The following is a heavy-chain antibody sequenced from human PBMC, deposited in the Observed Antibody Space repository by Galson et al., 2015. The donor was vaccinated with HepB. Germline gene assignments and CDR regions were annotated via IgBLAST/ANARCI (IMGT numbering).Heavy chain of an antibody. CDR3: ARDATGYCSGGSCYPNWFDP. D-gene: IGHD2-15*01. CDR1: GFTFSNYS. Sequence: SLRLSCAASGFTFSNYSMNWVRQAPGKGLEWVSSISSSSSNIYYDDSVKGRFTISRDNAKNSLYLQMNSLRAEDTAVYYCARDATGYCSGGSCYPNWFDPWGQGTLVTVSA. CDR2: ISSSSSNI. J-gene: IGHJ5*02. V-gene: IGHV3-21*01.